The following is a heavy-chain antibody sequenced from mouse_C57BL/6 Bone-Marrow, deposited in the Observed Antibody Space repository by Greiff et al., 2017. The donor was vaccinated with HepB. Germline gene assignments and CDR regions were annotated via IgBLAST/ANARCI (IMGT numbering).Heavy chain of an antibody. CDR2: INPNNGGT. J-gene: IGHJ2*01. V-gene: IGHV1-26*01. D-gene: IGHD1-1*01. Sequence: VQLQQSGPELVKPGASVKISCKASGYTFTDYYMNWVKQSHGKSLEWIGDINPNNGGTSYNQKFKGKATLTVDKSSSTAYMELRSLTSEDSAVYYCARDPLITTVDYFDYWGQGTTLTVSS. CDR3: ARDPLITTVDYFDY. CDR1: GYTFTDYY.